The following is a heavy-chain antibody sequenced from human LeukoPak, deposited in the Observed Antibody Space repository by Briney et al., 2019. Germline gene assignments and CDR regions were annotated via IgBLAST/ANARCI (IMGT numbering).Heavy chain of an antibody. CDR1: GFTFDDYG. V-gene: IGHV3-20*04. CDR2: INWNGGST. J-gene: IGHJ6*03. CDR3: ARARPTQWLVHYYYYYMDV. D-gene: IGHD6-19*01. Sequence: GGSLRLSCAASGFTFDDYGMSWVRQAPGKGLEWVSGINWNGGSTGYADSVKGRFTISRDNAKNSLYLQMNSLRAEDTAVYYCARARPTQWLVHYYYYYMDVWGKGTTVTVSS.